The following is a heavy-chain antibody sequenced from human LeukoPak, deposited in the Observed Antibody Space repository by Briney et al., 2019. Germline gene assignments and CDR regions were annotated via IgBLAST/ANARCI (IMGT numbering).Heavy chain of an antibody. CDR3: ARLPRGTGDSSGYHVDY. Sequence: ASVKVSCKASGYTFTGYYMHWVRQAPGQGLEWMGWINPNSGGTNYAQKFQGRVTMTRDTSISTAYMELSRLRSDDTAVYYCARLPRGTGDSSGYHVDYWGQGTLVTVPS. V-gene: IGHV1-2*02. CDR1: GYTFTGYY. CDR2: INPNSGGT. D-gene: IGHD3-22*01. J-gene: IGHJ4*02.